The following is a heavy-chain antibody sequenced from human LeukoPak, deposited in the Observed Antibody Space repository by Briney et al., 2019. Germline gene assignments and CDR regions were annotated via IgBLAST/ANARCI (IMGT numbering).Heavy chain of an antibody. Sequence: GGSLRLSCTASGFTFGDYAMSWFRRAPGKGLEWVGFIRSKAYGGTTEYAASVKGRFTISRDDSKSIAYLQMNSLKTEDTAVYYCTRDRSWGRQALDDYWGQGTLVTVSS. J-gene: IGHJ4*02. CDR1: GFTFGDYA. CDR3: TRDRSWGRQALDDY. D-gene: IGHD3-16*01. V-gene: IGHV3-49*03. CDR2: IRSKAYGGTT.